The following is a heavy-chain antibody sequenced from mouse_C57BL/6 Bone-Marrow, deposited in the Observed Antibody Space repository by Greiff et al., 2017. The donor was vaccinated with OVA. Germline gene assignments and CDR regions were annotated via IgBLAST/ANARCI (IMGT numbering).Heavy chain of an antibody. CDR3: TRDPHYYGNYFY. CDR1: GFTFSSYA. V-gene: IGHV5-9-1*02. CDR2: ISSGGDYI. Sequence: EVMLVESGEGLVKPGGSLKLSCAASGFTFSSYAMSWVRQTPEKRLEWVAYISSGGDYIYYADTVKGRFTISRDNARNTLYLQMSSLKSEDTSMYYCTRDPHYYGNYFYWGQGTLVTVSA. J-gene: IGHJ3*01. D-gene: IGHD2-1*01.